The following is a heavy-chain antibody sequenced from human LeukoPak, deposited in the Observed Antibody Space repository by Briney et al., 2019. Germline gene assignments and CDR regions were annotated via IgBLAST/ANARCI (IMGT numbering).Heavy chain of an antibody. V-gene: IGHV4-59*08. CDR2: VYDTGAT. CDR3: ARLPLIATTRGGFDP. CDR1: GGSISGYC. Sequence: PSETLSLTCTVSGGSISGYCWSWIRQPPGKRLEWIGYVYDTGATNYNPSLKSRFTISIDTSKNQFSLYLSSVTAADTAVYYCARLPLIATTRGGFDPWGQGTLVTVSS. J-gene: IGHJ5*02. D-gene: IGHD1/OR15-1a*01.